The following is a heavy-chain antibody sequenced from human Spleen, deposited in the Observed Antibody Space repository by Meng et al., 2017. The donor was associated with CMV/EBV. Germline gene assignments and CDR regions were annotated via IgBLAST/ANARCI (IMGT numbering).Heavy chain of an antibody. D-gene: IGHD2-2*01. CDR2: IYYSGST. Sequence: SETLSLTCTVSGGSIGSYYWSWIRQPPGKGLEWIGYIYYSGSTNYNPSLKSRVTISVDTSKNQFSLKLSSVTAADTAVYYCAKGDQIRSFDYWGQGTLVTVSS. J-gene: IGHJ4*02. CDR3: AKGDQIRSFDY. CDR1: GGSIGSYY. V-gene: IGHV4-59*12.